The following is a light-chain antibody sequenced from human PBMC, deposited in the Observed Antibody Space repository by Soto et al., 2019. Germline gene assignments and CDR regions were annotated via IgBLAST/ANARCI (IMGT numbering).Light chain of an antibody. Sequence: QSALTQPASVSGSPGQSITISCRGITSDVGGYNYVSWYQQHPGKAPKLMIYDVTNRPSGVSNRFSGSKSGNTASLTISGLQAEDEADYYCSSYTSSSTPMVFGGGTKLTVL. J-gene: IGLJ2*01. CDR3: SSYTSSSTPMV. CDR2: DVT. V-gene: IGLV2-14*03. CDR1: TSDVGGYNY.